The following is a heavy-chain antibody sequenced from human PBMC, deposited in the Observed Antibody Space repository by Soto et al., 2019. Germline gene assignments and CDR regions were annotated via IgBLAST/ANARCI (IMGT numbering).Heavy chain of an antibody. V-gene: IGHV4-61*08. CDR1: GGSISRGDYS. Sequence: PSETLSLTCAVSGGSISRGDYSWNWIRQPPGKGLEWIGYIYYSGSTNYNPSLQSRVTISVDRSKNQFSLKLSSVTAADTAVYYCARELFGRSVWFDPWGQGTLVTVSS. CDR3: ARELFGRSVWFDP. CDR2: IYYSGST. J-gene: IGHJ5*02. D-gene: IGHD3-10*01.